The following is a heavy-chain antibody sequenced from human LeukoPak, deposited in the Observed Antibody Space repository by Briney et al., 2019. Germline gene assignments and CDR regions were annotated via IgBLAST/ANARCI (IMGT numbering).Heavy chain of an antibody. CDR3: TREPAVYYYDSSGYYYVNAFGI. Sequence: GGSLRLSCTASGFTFGDYAMSWFRQAPGKGLEWVGFIRSKAYGGTTEYAASVKGRFTISRDDSKSIAYLQMNSLKTEDTAVYYCTREPAVYYYDSSGYYYVNAFGIWGQGTMVTVSS. CDR1: GFTFGDYA. V-gene: IGHV3-49*03. CDR2: IRSKAYGGTT. J-gene: IGHJ3*02. D-gene: IGHD3-22*01.